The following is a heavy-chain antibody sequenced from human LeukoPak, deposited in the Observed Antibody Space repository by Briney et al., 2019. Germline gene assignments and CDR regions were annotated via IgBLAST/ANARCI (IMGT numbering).Heavy chain of an antibody. Sequence: SETLSLTCTVSDGSITGSSYYWGWIRQPPGKGLEWIGSIYYSGSTYYNPSLKSRVTISVDTSMNQFSLKLTSVTAADTAVYYCARPLYYYYYMDVWGKGTSVTVSS. V-gene: IGHV4-39*01. CDR2: IYYSGST. CDR3: ARPLYYYYYMDV. CDR1: DGSITGSSYY. J-gene: IGHJ6*03.